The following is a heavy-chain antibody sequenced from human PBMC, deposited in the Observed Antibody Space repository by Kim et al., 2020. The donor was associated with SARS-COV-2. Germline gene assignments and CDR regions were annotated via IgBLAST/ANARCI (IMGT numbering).Heavy chain of an antibody. Sequence: SVKVSCKASGGTFSSYAISWVRQAPGQGLEWMGGIIPIFGTGTYRQKFQGSVTITADASTSTAYMELSSLRSEDTAVYYCARSIGYDSYYYYGMDVWGQGTTVTVSS. D-gene: IGHD5-12*01. V-gene: IGHV1-69*13. J-gene: IGHJ6*02. CDR3: ARSIGYDSYYYYGMDV. CDR2: IIPIFGTG. CDR1: GGTFSSYA.